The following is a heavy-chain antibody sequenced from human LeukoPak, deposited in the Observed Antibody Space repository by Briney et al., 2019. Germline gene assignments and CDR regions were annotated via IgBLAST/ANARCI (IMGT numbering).Heavy chain of an antibody. V-gene: IGHV4-4*07. CDR1: GGSISSYY. CDR2: IYTSGST. D-gene: IGHD6-19*01. J-gene: IGHJ5*02. Sequence: PSETLSLTCTVSGGSISSYYWSWIRQPAGKGLEWIGRIYTSGSTNYNPSLKSRVTMSVDTSKNQFSLKLSSVTAADTAVYYCAREVAVAGTVVRWFDPWGQGTLVTVSS. CDR3: AREVAVAGTVVRWFDP.